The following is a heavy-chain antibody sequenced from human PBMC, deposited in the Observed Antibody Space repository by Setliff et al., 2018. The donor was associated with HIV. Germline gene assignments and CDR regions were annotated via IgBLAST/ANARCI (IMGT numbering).Heavy chain of an antibody. CDR3: VPEGRRDGYKSLAY. J-gene: IGHJ4*02. Sequence: GGSLRLSCAASGFAFSYNTMHWVRQAPGKGLEWVSVISYDGSNKYYADSVKGRFTISRDNSKNMIYLQMSSLRIEDTAVYYCVPEGRRDGYKSLAYWGQGTLVTVSS. CDR1: GFAFSYNT. D-gene: IGHD5-12*01. V-gene: IGHV3-30*14. CDR2: ISYDGSNK.